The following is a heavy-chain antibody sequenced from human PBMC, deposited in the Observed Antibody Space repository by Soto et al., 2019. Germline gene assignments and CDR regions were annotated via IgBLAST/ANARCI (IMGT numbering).Heavy chain of an antibody. J-gene: IGHJ5*02. CDR1: GGSISSSNW. V-gene: IGHV4-4*02. D-gene: IGHD2-15*01. CDR3: ARAHCSGGSCYSVQHWFDP. Sequence: QVQLQESGPGLVKPSGTLSLTCAVSGGSISSSNWWSWVRQPPGKGLEWIGEMYHSGSTNHNPSPTSRVTIAVDKAKNQFSLKLSAVTAADTAVYYCARAHCSGGSCYSVQHWFDPWGQGTLVTVSS. CDR2: MYHSGST.